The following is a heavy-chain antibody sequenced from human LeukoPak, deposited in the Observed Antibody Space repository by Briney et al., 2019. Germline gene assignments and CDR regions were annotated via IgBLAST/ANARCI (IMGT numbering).Heavy chain of an antibody. J-gene: IGHJ1*01. Sequence: GGSLRLSCAASGFTFSSYWMSWARQAPGKGLEWVANIKQDGSEKYYVDSVKGRFTISRDNAKNSLYLQMNSLRAEDTAVYYCAREYSSGWDAEYFQHWGQGTLVTVSS. CDR2: IKQDGSEK. V-gene: IGHV3-7*01. CDR1: GFTFSSYW. D-gene: IGHD6-19*01. CDR3: AREYSSGWDAEYFQH.